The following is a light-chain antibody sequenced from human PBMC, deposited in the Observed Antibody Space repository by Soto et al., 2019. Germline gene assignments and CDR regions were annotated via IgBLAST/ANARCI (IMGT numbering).Light chain of an antibody. V-gene: IGLV1-44*01. CDR3: ATWDDSLSGVV. Sequence: QSVLTQPPSASGTPGQRVTISCSGSSPNIGGNTVNWYQQVPGTAPKLLIHGDTLRPSGVPDRFSGSKSGTSASLAISGLQSEDEAEYFCATWDDSLSGVVFGGGTKLTVL. J-gene: IGLJ2*01. CDR2: GDT. CDR1: SPNIGGNT.